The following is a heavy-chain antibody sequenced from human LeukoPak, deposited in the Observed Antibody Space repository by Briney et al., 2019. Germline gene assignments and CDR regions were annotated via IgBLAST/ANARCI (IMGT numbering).Heavy chain of an antibody. J-gene: IGHJ4*02. CDR3: ATYNVLRYFDWLYPGGY. D-gene: IGHD3-9*01. V-gene: IGHV4-39*01. CDR1: GGSISSSSYY. Sequence: SETLSLTCTVSGGSISSSSYYWGWIRQPPGKGLEWIGSIYYSGSTYYNPSLKGRVTISVDTSKNQFSLKLSSVTAADTAVYYCATYNVLRYFDWLYPGGYWGQGTLVTVSS. CDR2: IYYSGST.